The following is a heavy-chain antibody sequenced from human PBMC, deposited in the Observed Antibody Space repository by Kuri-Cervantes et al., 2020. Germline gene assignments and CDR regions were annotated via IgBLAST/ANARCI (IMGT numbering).Heavy chain of an antibody. CDR1: GFTFSSYA. CDR2: ISYDGSNK. Sequence: GGSLRLSCAASGFTFSSYAMHWVRQAPGKGLEWVAGISYDGSNKYYADSVKGRFTISRDNSKNTLYLRMNSLRAEDTAVYYCARESIAAAGIGWGQGTLVTVSS. J-gene: IGHJ4*02. D-gene: IGHD6-13*01. CDR3: ARESIAAAGIG. V-gene: IGHV3-30*01.